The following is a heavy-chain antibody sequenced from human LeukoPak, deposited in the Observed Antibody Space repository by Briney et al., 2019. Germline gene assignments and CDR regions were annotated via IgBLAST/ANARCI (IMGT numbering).Heavy chain of an antibody. V-gene: IGHV4-59*01. Sequence: PSETLSLTCTVSGGSISSYYWSWIRQPPGKGLEWIGYIYYSGSTNYNPSLKSRVTISVDTSKNQFSLKLSSVTAADTAVYYCVSGYYYDYWGQGTLVTVSS. J-gene: IGHJ4*02. CDR1: GGSISSYY. CDR3: VSGYYYDY. CDR2: IYYSGST. D-gene: IGHD3-22*01.